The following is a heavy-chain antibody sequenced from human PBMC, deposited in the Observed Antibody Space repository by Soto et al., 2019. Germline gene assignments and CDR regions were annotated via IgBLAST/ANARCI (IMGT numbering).Heavy chain of an antibody. J-gene: IGHJ4*02. CDR3: AKDQLGMAGYFDS. CDR1: GFTFDDYA. V-gene: IGHV3-9*01. Sequence: EVQLVESGGGLVQPGRSLRLSCAASGFTFDDYAMHWDRQAPGKGLEWVSGISWHSGSIAYADSVKGRFTISRDTAKNSLYLQMNSPRAEDTALYYWAKDQLGMAGYFDSWGQGTLVTVSS. CDR2: ISWHSGSI. D-gene: IGHD7-27*01.